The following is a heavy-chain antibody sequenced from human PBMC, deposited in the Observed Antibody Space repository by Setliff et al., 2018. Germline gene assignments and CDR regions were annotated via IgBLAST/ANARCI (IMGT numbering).Heavy chain of an antibody. CDR3: ARGGTFRYFDY. Sequence: SETLSLTCTVSGGSISTYYWSWIRQPPGKGLEWIGYVYYSGIANYSPSLKSRLTISVGTSKNQFSLKLRSVTAADTAVYYCARGGTFRYFDYWGQGTPVTVSS. CDR2: VYYSGIA. CDR1: GGSISTYY. J-gene: IGHJ4*02. V-gene: IGHV4-59*01. D-gene: IGHD5-12*01.